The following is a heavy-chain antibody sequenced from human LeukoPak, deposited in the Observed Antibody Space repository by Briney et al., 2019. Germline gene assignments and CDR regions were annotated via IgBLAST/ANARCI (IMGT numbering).Heavy chain of an antibody. CDR1: GGSISSSIYY. CDR3: ARTYYYDSSGYYSHPGFDY. CDR2: VFYNGAT. J-gene: IGHJ4*02. V-gene: IGHV4-39*07. Sequence: SETLSLTCIVSGGSISSSIYYWAWVRQPPGKGLEWIGTVFYNGATQYSPSLRSRVTISIDTSTNQFSLKLSSVTAADTAVYYCARTYYYDSSGYYSHPGFDYWGQGTLVTVSS. D-gene: IGHD3-22*01.